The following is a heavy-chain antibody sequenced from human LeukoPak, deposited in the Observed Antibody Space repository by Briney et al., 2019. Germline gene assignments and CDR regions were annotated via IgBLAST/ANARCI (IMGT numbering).Heavy chain of an antibody. Sequence: PGGSLRLSCAASGFTFSSYGMHWVRQAPGKGLEWVAFIRYDGSNKYYADSVKGRFTTSRDNAKNSLYLQMNSLRAEDTAVYYCARETADCGGDCYDYWGQGTLVTVSS. CDR2: IRYDGSNK. CDR1: GFTFSSYG. CDR3: ARETADCGGDCYDY. J-gene: IGHJ4*02. V-gene: IGHV3-30*02. D-gene: IGHD2-21*02.